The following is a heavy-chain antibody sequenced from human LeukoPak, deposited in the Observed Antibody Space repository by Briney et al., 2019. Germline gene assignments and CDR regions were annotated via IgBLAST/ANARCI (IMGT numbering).Heavy chain of an antibody. CDR1: GSTLAESS. Sequence: ASVKVSCKVSGSTLAESSIHWLRQAPGKGLEWMGGYDPEEGGIIYAQKFLDRVTMTENTSTTTAYMEVSSLRSEDTAVYFCAGDRGITITKDFDYWGQGTLVTVSS. D-gene: IGHD1-1*01. J-gene: IGHJ4*02. CDR3: AGDRGITITKDFDY. CDR2: YDPEEGGI. V-gene: IGHV1-24*01.